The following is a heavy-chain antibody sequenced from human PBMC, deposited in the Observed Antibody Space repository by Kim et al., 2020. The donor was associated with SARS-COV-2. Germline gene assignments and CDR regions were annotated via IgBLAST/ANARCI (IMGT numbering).Heavy chain of an antibody. J-gene: IGHJ4*02. CDR3: ARVRATVVTPDFFDY. CDR1: GFTFSDAA. V-gene: IGHV3-23*01. D-gene: IGHD2-21*02. CDR2: INTRGDNT. Sequence: GGSLRLSCAASGFTFSDAAMGWARLLPGKGLQWVSSINTRGDNTYYPDSVRGRLSISRDNSQNTLYLQINNLRPDDTAVYYCARVRATVVTPDFFDYWGPGTLVTVSS.